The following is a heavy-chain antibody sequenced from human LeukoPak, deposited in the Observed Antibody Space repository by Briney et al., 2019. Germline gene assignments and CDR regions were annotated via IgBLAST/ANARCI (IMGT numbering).Heavy chain of an antibody. J-gene: IGHJ5*02. CDR1: GGSFSSPNSY. CDR3: ARNTSSSPWFDP. CDR2: VYYIGTT. Sequence: SETLSLTCIVSGGSFSSPNSYWSWIRQPPGKGLEWIGNVYYIGTTSYNSSLKSRVTISVDTSKNQFSLEVTSVTAADTAVYYCARNTSSSPWFDPWGQGTLVTVTS. D-gene: IGHD6-6*01. V-gene: IGHV4-61*01.